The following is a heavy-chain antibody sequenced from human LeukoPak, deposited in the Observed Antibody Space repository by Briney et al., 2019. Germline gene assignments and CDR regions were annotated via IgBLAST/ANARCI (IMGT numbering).Heavy chain of an antibody. V-gene: IGHV1-2*02. CDR2: INPKSGGT. CDR1: GYTFTNYY. CDR3: APSGGWMSGYNFYFDY. D-gene: IGHD5-24*01. J-gene: IGHJ4*02. Sequence: ASVKVSCKASGYTFTNYYMHWVRQAPGQGLEWMGWINPKSGGTNYAQKFQGRVTMTRDTSISTAYMELSSLRSDDTAVYYCAPSGGWMSGYNFYFDYWGQGTLVTVSS.